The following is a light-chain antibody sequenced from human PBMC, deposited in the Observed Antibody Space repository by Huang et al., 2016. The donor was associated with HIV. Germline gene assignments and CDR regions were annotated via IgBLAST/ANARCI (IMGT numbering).Light chain of an antibody. CDR2: GAS. J-gene: IGKJ2*01. Sequence: EIVMTQSPATLSVSPGERATLSCRASQSVSSNLAWYQQKPGQAPRRLIYGASTRATGIPARFSGSGSGTEFTLTISSLQSEDFAVYYCQHYNNWPYTFGQGTKLEI. CDR1: QSVSSN. V-gene: IGKV3-15*01. CDR3: QHYNNWPYT.